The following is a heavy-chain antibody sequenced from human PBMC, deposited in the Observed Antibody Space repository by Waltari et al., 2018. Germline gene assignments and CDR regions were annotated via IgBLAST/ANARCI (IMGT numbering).Heavy chain of an antibody. CDR2: INPNSGGT. Sequence: QVQLVQSGAEVKKPGASVKVSCKASGYTFTGYYMHWVRQAPGQGLEWMGWINPNSGGTNYARKFQGRVTMTRDTSISTAYMELSRLRSDDTAVYYCARDIMIGRQLFAYWGQGTLVTVSS. V-gene: IGHV1-2*02. D-gene: IGHD3-16*01. CDR1: GYTFTGYY. J-gene: IGHJ4*02. CDR3: ARDIMIGRQLFAY.